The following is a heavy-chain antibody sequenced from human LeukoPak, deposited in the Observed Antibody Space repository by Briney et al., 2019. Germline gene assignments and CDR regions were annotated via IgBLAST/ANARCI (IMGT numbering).Heavy chain of an antibody. CDR2: ISAYNGNT. CDR1: GYTFTSYG. Sequence: EASVKVSCKASGYTFTSYGISWVRQAPGQGLEWMGWISAYNGNTNYAQKLQGRVTMTTDTSTSTAYMELRSLRSDDTAVYYCGGGGGGGWLQSGNWFDPWGQGTLVTVSS. D-gene: IGHD5-24*01. V-gene: IGHV1-18*01. J-gene: IGHJ5*02. CDR3: GGGGGGGWLQSGNWFDP.